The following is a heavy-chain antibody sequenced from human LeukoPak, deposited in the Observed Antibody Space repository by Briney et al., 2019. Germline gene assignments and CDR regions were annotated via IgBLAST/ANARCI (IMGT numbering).Heavy chain of an antibody. J-gene: IGHJ3*02. V-gene: IGHV3-30*04. Sequence: GGSLRLSCAASGFTFNSYAMKWVRQAPGKGLEWLAVVLSDGSDQYYGDSVQGRFTISRDNSKNTLYLQMNSLRAGDTAVYYCAKGGVTDDAFDIWGQGTMVTVSS. CDR2: VLSDGSDQ. D-gene: IGHD2-21*02. CDR3: AKGGVTDDAFDI. CDR1: GFTFNSYA.